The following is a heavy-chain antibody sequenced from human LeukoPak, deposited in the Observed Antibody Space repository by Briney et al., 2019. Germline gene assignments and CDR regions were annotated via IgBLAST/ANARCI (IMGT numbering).Heavy chain of an antibody. Sequence: SVKVSCKASGDTFTNYPISWVRQAPGQGLEWMGGIIPIFNTTNYAQKFQGRVTITTDESTSTAFMELTSLRSEDTAVYYCARVLEATHFVYWGQGTLVTVSS. CDR2: IIPIFNTT. D-gene: IGHD2/OR15-2a*01. J-gene: IGHJ4*02. CDR1: GDTFTNYP. V-gene: IGHV1-69*05. CDR3: ARVLEATHFVY.